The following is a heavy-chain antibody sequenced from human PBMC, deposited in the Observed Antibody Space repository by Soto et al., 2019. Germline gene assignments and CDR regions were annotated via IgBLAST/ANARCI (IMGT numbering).Heavy chain of an antibody. D-gene: IGHD6-6*01. V-gene: IGHV4-61*08. J-gene: IGHJ6*02. CDR2: IYYSGST. CDR3: ARGFTLVAGSYYSYYGMDV. Sequence: SETLSLTCTVSGGSIISGDYYWSWIRQPPGKGLEWIGYIYYSGSTNYNPSLKSRVTISVDTSKNQFSLKLSSVTAADTAVYYCARGFTLVAGSYYSYYGMDVWGQVTTVTVSS. CDR1: GGSIISGDYY.